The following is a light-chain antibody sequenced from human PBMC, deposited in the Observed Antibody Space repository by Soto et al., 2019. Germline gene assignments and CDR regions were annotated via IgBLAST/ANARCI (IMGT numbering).Light chain of an antibody. J-gene: IGLJ1*01. CDR1: SSDVGGYNF. Sequence: QPVLTQPASVSGSPGQSITISRTGTSSDVGGYNFVSWYQQHPGKAPKLMIYEVSNRPSGVSNRFSGSKSGNTASLTISGLQAEDEADYYCCSYAGSYKVFGTGTKLTVL. V-gene: IGLV2-14*01. CDR3: CSYAGSYKV. CDR2: EVS.